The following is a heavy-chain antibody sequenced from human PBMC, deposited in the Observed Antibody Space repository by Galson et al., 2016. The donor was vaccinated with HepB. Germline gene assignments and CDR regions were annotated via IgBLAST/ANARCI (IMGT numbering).Heavy chain of an antibody. D-gene: IGHD4/OR15-4a*01. Sequence: SLRLSCAASGFTFSIHDMHWVRQAPGKGLEWVSAVETAGDTYYADSVKGRFTISRENAKNSLYLQMNSLRAGDTAVYYCARGKSLLTMPWNYVLGVWGKGTTVSVSS. CDR1: GFTFSIHD. CDR3: ARGKSLLTMPWNYVLGV. CDR2: VETAGDT. J-gene: IGHJ6*01. V-gene: IGHV3-13*01.